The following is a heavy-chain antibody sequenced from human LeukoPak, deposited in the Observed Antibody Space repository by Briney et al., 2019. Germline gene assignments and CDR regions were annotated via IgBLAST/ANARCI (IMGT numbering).Heavy chain of an antibody. V-gene: IGHV3-33*01. CDR2: IWYDGSNK. D-gene: IGHD3-22*01. CDR3: ARVNSMGYYDSSGYPDY. J-gene: IGHJ4*02. Sequence: PGGSLRLSCAASGFTFSSYVMHWVRQAPGKGLDWVAGIWYDGSNKYYADSVKGRFTISRDNSKNTLYLQMNSLRAEDTAVYYCARVNSMGYYDSSGYPDYWGQGTLVTVSS. CDR1: GFTFSSYV.